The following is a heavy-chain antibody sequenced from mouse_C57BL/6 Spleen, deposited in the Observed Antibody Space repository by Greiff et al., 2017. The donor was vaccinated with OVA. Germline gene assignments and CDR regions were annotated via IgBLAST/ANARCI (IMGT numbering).Heavy chain of an antibody. CDR2: LNPGSGGT. J-gene: IGHJ2*01. V-gene: IGHV1-54*01. CDR1: GYAFTNYL. CDR3: ARSYSNDNCDY. D-gene: IGHD2-12*01. Sequence: QVQLQQSGAELVRPGTSVKVSCKASGYAFTNYLIEWVKQRPGQGLEWIGVLNPGSGGTNYNEKFKGKTTLTADKSSSTAYMQLSSLTSEDSAVYFCARSYSNDNCDYWGQGTTLTVSS.